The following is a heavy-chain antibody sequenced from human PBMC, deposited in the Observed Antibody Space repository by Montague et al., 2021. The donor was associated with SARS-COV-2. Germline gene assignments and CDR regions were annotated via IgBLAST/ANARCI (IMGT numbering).Heavy chain of an antibody. V-gene: IGHV4-61*08. J-gene: IGHJ4*02. D-gene: IGHD7-27*01. CDR3: ASVNTAGAY. CDR2: IYYSGST. Sequence: SETLSLTCTVSGGSVSSGGYYWSWIRQLPGKGLEWIGYIYYSGSTNYNPFLKSRVTISVDTSKNQFSLKLSSVTAADTGVYYCASVNTAGAYWGQGTLVTVSS. CDR1: GGSVSSGGYY.